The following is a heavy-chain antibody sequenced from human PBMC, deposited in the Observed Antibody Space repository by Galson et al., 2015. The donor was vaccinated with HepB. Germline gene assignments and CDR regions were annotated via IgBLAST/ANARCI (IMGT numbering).Heavy chain of an antibody. J-gene: IGHJ6*02. CDR2: INAGNDNT. CDR1: GYTFTSYA. V-gene: IGHV1-3*01. Sequence: VKVSCKASGYTFTSYAMHWVRQAPGQRLEWMGWINAGNDNTKYSQKFQGRVTITRDTSASTAYMELSSLRSEDTAVYYCARVRPGYCSGGSCYSGRLYYYYGMDVWGQGTTVTVSS. CDR3: ARVRPGYCSGGSCYSGRLYYYYGMDV. D-gene: IGHD2-15*01.